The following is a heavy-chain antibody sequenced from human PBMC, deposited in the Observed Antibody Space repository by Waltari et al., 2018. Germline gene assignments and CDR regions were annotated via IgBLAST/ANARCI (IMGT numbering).Heavy chain of an antibody. CDR1: GGSFSGYY. V-gene: IGHV4-34*01. J-gene: IGHJ4*02. CDR3: ARSKVIVGGYYFDY. D-gene: IGHD2-21*01. CDR2: INHSGST. Sequence: QVQLQQWGAGLLKPSETLSLTCAVYGGSFSGYYWNWIRQPPGTGLEWIGEINHSGSTNYNPSLKSRVTISVDTSKNQFSLKLSSVTAADTAVYYCARSKVIVGGYYFDYWGQGTLVTVSS.